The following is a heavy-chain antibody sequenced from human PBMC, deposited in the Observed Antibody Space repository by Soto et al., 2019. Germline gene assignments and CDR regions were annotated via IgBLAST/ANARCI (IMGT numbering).Heavy chain of an antibody. V-gene: IGHV3-15*07. J-gene: IGHJ6*02. D-gene: IGHD3-22*01. CDR1: GFTFSNAW. CDR3: TTAYSGYPFYYYYYYGMDV. CDR2: IKSKTDGGTT. Sequence: PGGSLRLSCAASGFTFSNAWMNWVRQAPGKGLEWVGRIKSKTDGGTTDYAAPVKGRFTISRDDSKNTLYLQMNSLKTEDTAVYYCTTAYSGYPFYYYYYYGMDVWGQGTTVTVSS.